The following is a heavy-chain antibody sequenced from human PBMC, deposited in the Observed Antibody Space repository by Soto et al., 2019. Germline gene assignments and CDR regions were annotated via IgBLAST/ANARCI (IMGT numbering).Heavy chain of an antibody. J-gene: IGHJ4*02. CDR3: ARGGACSGGSCYATHFDY. CDR1: GFTFSSYG. CDR2: IWYDGSNK. Sequence: GGSLRLSCAASGFTFSSYGMHWVRQAPGKGLEWVAVIWYDGSNKYYADSVKGRFTISRDNSKNTLYLQMNSLRAEDTAVYYCARGGACSGGSCYATHFDYWGQGTLVTVSS. D-gene: IGHD2-15*01. V-gene: IGHV3-33*01.